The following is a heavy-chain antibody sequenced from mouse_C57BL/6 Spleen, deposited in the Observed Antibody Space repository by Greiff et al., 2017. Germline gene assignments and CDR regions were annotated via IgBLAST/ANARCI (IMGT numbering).Heavy chain of an antibody. V-gene: IGHV1-26*01. CDR1: GYTFTDYY. CDR2: INPNNGGT. D-gene: IGHD2-2*01. J-gene: IGHJ2*01. Sequence: EVQLQQSGPELVKPGASVKISCKASGYTFTDYYMNWVKQSHGKSLEWIGDINPNNGGTSYNQKFKGKATLTVDKSSSTAYMELRSLTSEDSAVYYCARWPYGYDWGFDYWGQGTTLTVSS. CDR3: ARWPYGYDWGFDY.